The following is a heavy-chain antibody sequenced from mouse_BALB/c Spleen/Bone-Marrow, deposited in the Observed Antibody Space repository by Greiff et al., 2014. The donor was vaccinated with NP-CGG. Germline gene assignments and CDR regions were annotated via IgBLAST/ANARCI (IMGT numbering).Heavy chain of an antibody. CDR1: GFSLSRYS. J-gene: IGHJ1*01. V-gene: IGHV2-6-4*01. Sequence: VQGVESGPGLVAPPQSLSITCTVSGFSLSRYSVHWVRQPPGKGLEWLGMIWGGGSTDYNSALKSRLSISKDNSKSQVFLKMNSLQTDDTAMYYCARVVATDWYFDVWGAGTTVTVSS. CDR3: ARVVATDWYFDV. D-gene: IGHD1-1*01. CDR2: IWGGGST.